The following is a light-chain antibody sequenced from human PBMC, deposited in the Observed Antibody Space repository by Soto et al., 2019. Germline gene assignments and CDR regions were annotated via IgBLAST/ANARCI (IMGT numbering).Light chain of an antibody. CDR2: STN. V-gene: IGLV7-43*01. CDR3: LLYYSGQLGV. J-gene: IGLJ2*01. Sequence: QTVVTQEPSLTVSPGGTVTLTCASSTGAVTSGYYPNWFQQKPGQAPRALIYSTNNKYSWTPARFSGSLLGGKAALTLSGVQPEEEADYYCLLYYSGQLGVFGGGTKLTVL. CDR1: TGAVTSGYY.